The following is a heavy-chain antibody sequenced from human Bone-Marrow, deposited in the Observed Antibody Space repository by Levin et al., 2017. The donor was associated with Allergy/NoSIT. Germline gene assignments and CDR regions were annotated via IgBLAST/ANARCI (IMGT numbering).Heavy chain of an antibody. Sequence: PSETLSLTCTVSGGSISSGGYYWSWIRQRPGKGLEWIGYINYSGTTHYIPSFRSRVTISVDRSRTQFSLKLSSVTAADTAVYYCPRAVSGDYNGQAAELDVWGKGTTVTVSS. J-gene: IGHJ6*04. CDR2: INYSGTT. D-gene: IGHD4-17*01. CDR1: GGSISSGGYY. CDR3: PRAVSGDYNGQAAELDV. V-gene: IGHV4-31*03.